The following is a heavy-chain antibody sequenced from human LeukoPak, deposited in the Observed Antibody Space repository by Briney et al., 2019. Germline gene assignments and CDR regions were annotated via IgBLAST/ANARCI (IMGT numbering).Heavy chain of an antibody. CDR3: ARRSGGGFDP. V-gene: IGHV4-34*01. Sequence: SETLSLTCAVYGGSFSGYYGSWIRQPPGKGLEWIGEINHSGTANYNPSLRSRVTISVDTSKNQFSLRLTSVTAADTATYYCARRSGGGFDPWGQGTLVTVSS. D-gene: IGHD1-14*01. CDR2: INHSGTA. CDR1: GGSFSGYY. J-gene: IGHJ5*02.